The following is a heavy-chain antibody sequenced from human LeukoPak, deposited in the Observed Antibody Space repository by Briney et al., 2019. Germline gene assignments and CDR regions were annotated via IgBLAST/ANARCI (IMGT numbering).Heavy chain of an antibody. CDR2: MNPKSGYT. J-gene: IGHJ4*02. D-gene: IGHD6-19*01. CDR1: GGTFSSYA. CDR3: VRVAGSADY. V-gene: IGHV1-8*02. Sequence: ASVKVSCKASGGTFSSYAISWVRQATGQGLEWMGWMNPKSGYTGSAQKFQGRVSMTRDTSTSTAYMELSSLRTEDTAVYYCVRVAGSADYWGQGTLVTVSS.